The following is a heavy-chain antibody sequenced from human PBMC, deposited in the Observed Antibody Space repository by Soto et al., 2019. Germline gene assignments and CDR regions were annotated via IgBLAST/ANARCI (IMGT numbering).Heavy chain of an antibody. Sequence: PSETLSLTCTVSGGSVSSGDYYWSWIRQPPGKGLEWIGYIYYSGNTNYNPSLKSRVIISVDTSKNLFSLKLTSVTAADTAVYYCARIPVDTSMIYWLDPWGQGTLATVSS. V-gene: IGHV4-61*08. CDR2: IYYSGNT. CDR1: GGSVSSGDYY. CDR3: ARIPVDTSMIYWLDP. D-gene: IGHD5-18*01. J-gene: IGHJ5*02.